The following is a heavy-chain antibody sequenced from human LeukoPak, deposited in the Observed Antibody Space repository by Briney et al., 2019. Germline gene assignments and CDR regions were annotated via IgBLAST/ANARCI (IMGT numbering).Heavy chain of an antibody. V-gene: IGHV4-59*08. CDR2: ISYSGST. J-gene: IGHJ5*02. Sequence: SETLSLTCTVSGGSMSSYYWSWIRQPPGKGLEWIGYISYSGSTNYNPSLKSRITISVDTSKNQFSLKLSSVTAADTAVYYCARSGVTALSWVDPWSQGTPVTVSS. CDR1: GGSMSSYY. CDR3: ARSGVTALSWVDP. D-gene: IGHD2-21*02.